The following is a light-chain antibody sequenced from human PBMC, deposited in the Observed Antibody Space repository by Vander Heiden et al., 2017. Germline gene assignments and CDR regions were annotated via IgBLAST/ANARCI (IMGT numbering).Light chain of an antibody. Sequence: QSVLTQPPSVSAAPGQKVTSAFSGRSSNLGINYVSWSQQLPGTAPNLLVYDNHTRPSGLPDRFSGSQSGTSAPLGITGLPTGDEADSYCGTWDSSLSAVVFGGGTTLTVL. CDR2: DNH. V-gene: IGLV1-51*01. J-gene: IGLJ2*01. CDR1: SSNLGINY. CDR3: GTWDSSLSAVV.